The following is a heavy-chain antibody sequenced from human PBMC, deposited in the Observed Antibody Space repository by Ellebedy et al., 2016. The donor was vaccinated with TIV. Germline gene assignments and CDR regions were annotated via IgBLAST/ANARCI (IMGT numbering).Heavy chain of an antibody. V-gene: IGHV1-18*01. CDR1: GYTFTSYG. CDR2: ISAYNGNT. D-gene: IGHD5-12*01. Sequence: ASVKVSCKASGYTFTSYGISWVRQAPGQGLEWMGWISAYNGNTNYAQKLQGRVTMTRDTSTSTAYMELRSLRSDDTAVYYCARERKVATIPYFDYWGQGTLVTVSS. CDR3: ARERKVATIPYFDY. J-gene: IGHJ4*02.